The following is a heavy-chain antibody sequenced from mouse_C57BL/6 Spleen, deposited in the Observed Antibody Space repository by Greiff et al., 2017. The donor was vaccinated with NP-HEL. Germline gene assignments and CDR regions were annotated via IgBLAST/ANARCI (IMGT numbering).Heavy chain of an antibody. Sequence: VQLQQPGAELVKPGASVKLSCKASGYTFTSYWMQWVKQRPGQGLEWIGEIDPSDSYTNYNQKFKGKATLTVNPSSSTAYIQLSSLTSEDSAVYYCARCRYGSSYVDDYWGQGTTLTVSS. J-gene: IGHJ2*01. CDR1: GYTFTSYW. V-gene: IGHV1-50*01. D-gene: IGHD1-1*01. CDR3: ARCRYGSSYVDDY. CDR2: IDPSDSYT.